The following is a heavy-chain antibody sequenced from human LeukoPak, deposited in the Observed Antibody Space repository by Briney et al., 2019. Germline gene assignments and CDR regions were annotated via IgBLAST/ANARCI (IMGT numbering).Heavy chain of an antibody. V-gene: IGHV3-23*01. D-gene: IGHD4-17*01. J-gene: IGHJ4*02. CDR2: ISGIGVIT. Sequence: PGGSLRLSCAASGFTFSSYAMSWVRQSPGKGLEWCSAISGIGVITYYADSVKGRFTIYRENSKNTMYLQMNSLRAGDTAVYCCAKAGVNDYGDWGGFDYWGQGTLVTVSS. CDR1: GFTFSSYA. CDR3: AKAGVNDYGDWGGFDY.